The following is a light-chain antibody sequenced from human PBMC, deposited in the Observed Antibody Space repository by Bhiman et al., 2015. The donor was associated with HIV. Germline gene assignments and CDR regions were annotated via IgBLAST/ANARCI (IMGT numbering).Light chain of an antibody. CDR2: DVT. J-gene: IGLJ2*01. Sequence: QSALTQPASVSGSPGQSITISCTGTTSDVGGYDYVSWYQHHPGKAPKLMIYDVTERPSGVSDRFSGSKSGNTASLTISGLQAEDEADYYCNSYTNGITLVFGGGTKVTVL. CDR3: NSYTNGITLV. V-gene: IGLV2-14*03. CDR1: TSDVGGYDY.